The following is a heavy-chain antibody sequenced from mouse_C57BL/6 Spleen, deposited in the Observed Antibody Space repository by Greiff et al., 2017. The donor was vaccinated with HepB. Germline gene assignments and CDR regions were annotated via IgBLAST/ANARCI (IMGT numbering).Heavy chain of an antibody. J-gene: IGHJ2*01. Sequence: EVQLQQSGPELVKPGASVKISCKASGYTFTDYYMNWVKQSHGKSLEWIGDINPNNGGTSYNQKFKGKATLTVDKSSSTAYIELRSLTSVDSAVYYCARTSREYYFDYWGQGTTLTVSS. V-gene: IGHV1-26*01. CDR3: ARTSREYYFDY. CDR1: GYTFTDYY. CDR2: INPNNGGT.